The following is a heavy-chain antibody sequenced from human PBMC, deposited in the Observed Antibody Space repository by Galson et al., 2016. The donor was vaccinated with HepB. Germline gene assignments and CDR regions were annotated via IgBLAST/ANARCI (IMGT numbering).Heavy chain of an antibody. CDR2: ISGSGRS. CDR3: ARLRVLGIVINYFDS. CDR1: GDSITSGGHY. J-gene: IGHJ4*02. V-gene: IGHV4-31*03. Sequence: TLSLTCTVSGDSITSGGHYWTWVRQHPGKGLEWLGYISGSGRSYNNPSLKRRLSMSSDTSTNQFSLNLTAVTAADTAFYYCARLRVLGIVINYFDSWGQGVLVTVSS. D-gene: IGHD2/OR15-2a*01.